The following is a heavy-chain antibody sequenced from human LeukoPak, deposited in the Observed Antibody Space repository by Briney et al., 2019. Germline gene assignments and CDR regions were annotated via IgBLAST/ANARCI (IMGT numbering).Heavy chain of an antibody. CDR2: INPNSGGT. CDR1: GYTFTGYY. Sequence: ASVKVSCKASGYTFTGYYMHWVRQAPGQGLEWMGWINPNSGGTNFAQNFQGRATMTRDTSISTAYMELSRLRSDDTAVYYCARDFTSYYYDSSGYTLQHWGQGTLVTVSS. CDR3: ARDFTSYYYDSSGYTLQH. D-gene: IGHD3-22*01. J-gene: IGHJ1*01. V-gene: IGHV1-2*02.